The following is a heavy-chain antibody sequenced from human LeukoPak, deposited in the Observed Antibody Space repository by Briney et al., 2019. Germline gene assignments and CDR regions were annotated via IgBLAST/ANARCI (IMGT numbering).Heavy chain of an antibody. D-gene: IGHD6-19*01. CDR3: AKSPIFQWLEGTKGNWFDP. J-gene: IGHJ5*02. Sequence: GGSLRLSCAASGFTFSSYWMHWVRQAPGKGLVWVSRINSDGSSTSYADSVKGRFTISRDNSKNTLYLQMNSLRAEDTAVYYCAKSPIFQWLEGTKGNWFDPWGQGTLVTVSS. CDR2: INSDGSST. CDR1: GFTFSSYW. V-gene: IGHV3-74*01.